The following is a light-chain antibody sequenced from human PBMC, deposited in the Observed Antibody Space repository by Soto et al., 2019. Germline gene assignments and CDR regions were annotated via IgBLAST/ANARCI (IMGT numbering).Light chain of an antibody. J-gene: IGKJ4*01. Sequence: EIVLTQSPVALSLSPGERATLSCRASQSVSSYLAWYQQKPGQAPRLLIYDASNRATGIPARFSGSGSGTDFTLTISSLEPEDFAVYYCQQRYNWPRLTFGGGTKLEIK. CDR3: QQRYNWPRLT. V-gene: IGKV3-11*01. CDR2: DAS. CDR1: QSVSSY.